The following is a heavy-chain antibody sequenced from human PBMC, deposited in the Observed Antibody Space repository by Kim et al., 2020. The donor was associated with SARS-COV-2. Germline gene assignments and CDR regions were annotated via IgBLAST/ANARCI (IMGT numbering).Heavy chain of an antibody. CDR2: IVVGSGNT. CDR3: AAGATGIAAAGT. CDR1: GFTFTSSA. D-gene: IGHD6-13*01. Sequence: SVKVSCKASGFTFTSSAVQWVRQARGQRLEWIGWIVVGSGNTNYAQKFQERVTITRDMSTSTAYMELSSLRSEDTAVYYCAAGATGIAAAGTWGQGTLVTVSS. J-gene: IGHJ5*02. V-gene: IGHV1-58*01.